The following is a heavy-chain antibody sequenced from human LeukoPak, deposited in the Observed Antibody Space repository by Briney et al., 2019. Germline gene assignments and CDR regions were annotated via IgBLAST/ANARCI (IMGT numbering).Heavy chain of an antibody. CDR3: ASGWEQQLVRGAFDI. CDR1: GYTFTTYG. CDR2: ISVYSGNT. D-gene: IGHD6-13*01. V-gene: IGHV1-18*01. Sequence: ASVKVSCKASGYTFTTYGISWVRQAPGQGLEWMGWISVYSGNTKYAQKLQGRVTITTDASTSTAYMELRSLRSDDAAVYYCASGWEQQLVRGAFDIWGQGTMVTVSS. J-gene: IGHJ3*02.